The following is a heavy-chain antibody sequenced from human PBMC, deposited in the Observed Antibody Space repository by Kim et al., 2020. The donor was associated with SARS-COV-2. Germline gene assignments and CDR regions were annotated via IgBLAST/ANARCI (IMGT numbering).Heavy chain of an antibody. CDR2: ISYDGSNK. CDR3: ARDFVVEYYYYYGMDV. Sequence: GGSLRLSCAASGFTFSSYAMHWVRQAPGKGLEWVAVISYDGSNKYYADSVKGRFTISRDNSKNTLYLQMNSLRAEDTAVYYCARDFVVEYYYYYGMDVWGPGTTVTVSS. J-gene: IGHJ6*02. D-gene: IGHD3-16*02. V-gene: IGHV3-30-3*01. CDR1: GFTFSSYA.